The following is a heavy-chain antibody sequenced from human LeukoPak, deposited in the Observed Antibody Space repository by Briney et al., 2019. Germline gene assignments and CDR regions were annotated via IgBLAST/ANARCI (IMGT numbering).Heavy chain of an antibody. J-gene: IGHJ5*02. V-gene: IGHV4-34*01. CDR1: GGSFSGYY. CDR2: ISHSGST. CDR3: ARSSGWSHRLRYNWFDP. Sequence: SETLSLTCAVSGGSFSGYYWSWIRQPPGKGLEWIGEISHSGSTNYSPSLKSRVTISVDTSKNQFSLKLSSVTAADTAVYYCARSSGWSHRLRYNWFDPWGQGTLVTVSS. D-gene: IGHD6-19*01.